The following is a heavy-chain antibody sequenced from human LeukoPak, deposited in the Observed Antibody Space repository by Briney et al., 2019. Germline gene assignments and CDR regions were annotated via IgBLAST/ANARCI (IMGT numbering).Heavy chain of an antibody. Sequence: GGSLRLSCAASGFTFSSYWMSWVRQAPGKGLEGVANIKQDGNEKYYVDSVKGRFTISRDNAKNSLYLQMNSLRAEDTAVYYCARDTGYFPSSNYYYYYMDVWGKGTTVTVSS. CDR1: GFTFSSYW. D-gene: IGHD3-9*01. J-gene: IGHJ6*03. CDR2: IKQDGNEK. V-gene: IGHV3-7*01. CDR3: ARDTGYFPSSNYYYYYMDV.